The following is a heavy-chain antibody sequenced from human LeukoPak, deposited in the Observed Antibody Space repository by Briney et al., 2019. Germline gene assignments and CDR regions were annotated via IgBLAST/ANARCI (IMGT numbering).Heavy chain of an antibody. CDR1: GFTFRNAW. J-gene: IGHJ4*02. CDR3: TTVSVVVAATPFDS. CDR2: IKSITDGGTT. V-gene: IGHV3-15*01. Sequence: GGSLRLSCAASGFTFRNAWMSWVRQAPGKGLEWVGRIKSITDGGTTDYAAPAKGRFTISRDDSKNTLYLQINSLKTEDTAVYYCTTVSVVVAATPFDSWGQGTLVTVSS. D-gene: IGHD2-15*01.